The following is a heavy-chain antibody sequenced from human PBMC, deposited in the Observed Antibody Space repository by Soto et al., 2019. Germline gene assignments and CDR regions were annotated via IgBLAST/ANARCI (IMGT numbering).Heavy chain of an antibody. Sequence: SVKVSCKASGGTFSSYAISWVRQAPGQGLEWMGGIIPIFGTANYAQKFQGRVTITADKSTSTAYMELSSLRSEDTAVYYCARVHDSSGYSGYWGQGTLVTVSS. D-gene: IGHD3-22*01. CDR3: ARVHDSSGYSGY. CDR2: IIPIFGTA. J-gene: IGHJ4*02. V-gene: IGHV1-69*06. CDR1: GGTFSSYA.